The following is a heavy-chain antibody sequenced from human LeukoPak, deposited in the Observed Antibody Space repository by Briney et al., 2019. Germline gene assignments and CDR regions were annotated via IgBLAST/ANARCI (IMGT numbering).Heavy chain of an antibody. J-gene: IGHJ1*01. CDR3: AKAEERYYYDSSGSRGLVNFQH. CDR2: ISGSGGST. D-gene: IGHD3-22*01. V-gene: IGHV3-23*01. Sequence: GGSLRLSCAASGFTFSSYAMSWVRQAPGKGLEWVSAISGSGGSTYYADSVKGRFTISRDNSKNTLYLQMNSLRAEDTAVYYCAKAEERYYYDSSGSRGLVNFQHWGQGTLVTVSS. CDR1: GFTFSSYA.